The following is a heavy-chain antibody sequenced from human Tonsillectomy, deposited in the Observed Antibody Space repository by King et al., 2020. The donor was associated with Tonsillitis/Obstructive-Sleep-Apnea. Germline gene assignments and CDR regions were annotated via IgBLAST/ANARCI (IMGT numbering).Heavy chain of an antibody. CDR2: INHSGST. J-gene: IGHJ6*03. Sequence: VQLQQWGAGLLKPSETLSLTCAVYGGSFSGYYWSWIRQPPGKGLEWIGEINHSGSTNYNPSLKSRVTISVDTSKNQFSLKLSSVTAADTAVYYCARGIGTVTPGGYYYYYMDVWAKGPRSPSP. CDR3: ARGIGTVTPGGYYYYYMDV. V-gene: IGHV4-34*01. D-gene: IGHD4-11*01. CDR1: GGSFSGYY.